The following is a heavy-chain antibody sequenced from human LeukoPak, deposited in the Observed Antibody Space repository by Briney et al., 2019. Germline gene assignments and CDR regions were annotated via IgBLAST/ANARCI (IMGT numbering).Heavy chain of an antibody. CDR2: IKQDASER. V-gene: IGHV3-7*01. J-gene: IGHJ4*02. CDR3: ATPTAGTWHFDY. CDR1: GFTFSSYW. Sequence: GGSLRLSCAASGFTFSSYWMTWVRQAPGKGLEWVANIKQDASERYYVDSVKGRFTISRDYAKNSLYLQMNSLRAEDTAVYYCATPTAGTWHFDYWGQGTLVTVSS. D-gene: IGHD1-1*01.